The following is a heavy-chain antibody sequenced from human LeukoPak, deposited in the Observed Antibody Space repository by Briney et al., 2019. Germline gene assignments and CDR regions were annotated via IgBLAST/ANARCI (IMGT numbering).Heavy chain of an antibody. V-gene: IGHV3-7*01. CDR2: IKQYGSET. J-gene: IGHJ4*02. Sequence: PGGPLRFSCAVSGFTFSSYWMSWVRQAPGKGLDWVANIKQYGSETYYRDSVKGRFTISRDNPKTSLYLQMNNLRADDTAVYYCASGLGRAIYYDSGDDDYWGQGTLVTVSS. CDR1: GFTFSSYW. D-gene: IGHD3-10*01. CDR3: ASGLGRAIYYDSGDDDY.